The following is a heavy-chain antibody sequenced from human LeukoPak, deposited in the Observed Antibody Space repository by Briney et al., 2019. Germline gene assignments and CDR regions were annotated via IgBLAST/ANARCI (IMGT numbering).Heavy chain of an antibody. J-gene: IGHJ4*02. CDR1: GYTFTGYY. CDR2: INPNSGGT. Sequence: ASVKVSCKASGYTFTGYYMHWVRQAPGQGLEWMGWINPNSGGTNYAQKFQGRVTMTRDTSISTAYMELSRLRSDDTAVYYCARDLEPRLWFGPGEGNLDYWGQGTLVTVSS. V-gene: IGHV1-2*02. CDR3: ARDLEPRLWFGPGEGNLDY. D-gene: IGHD3-10*01.